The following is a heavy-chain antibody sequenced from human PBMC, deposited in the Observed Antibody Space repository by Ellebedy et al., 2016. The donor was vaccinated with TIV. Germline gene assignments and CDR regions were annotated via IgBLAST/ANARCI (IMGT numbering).Heavy chain of an antibody. CDR2: IRLDGGDK. V-gene: IGHV3-7*01. Sequence: GESLKISCGASGFSFRSYWMTWVRQAPGKGLEWVANIRLDGGDKYYVDSVKGRFTVSRDNAKNSLYLQMNSLSVEDSGLYYCARDGAYGDFSPGQYGMDVWGQGTTVTVS. D-gene: IGHD4-17*01. CDR1: GFSFRSYW. J-gene: IGHJ6*02. CDR3: ARDGAYGDFSPGQYGMDV.